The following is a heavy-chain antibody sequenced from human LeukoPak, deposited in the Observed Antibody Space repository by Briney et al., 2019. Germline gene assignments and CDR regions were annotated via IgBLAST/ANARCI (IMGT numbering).Heavy chain of an antibody. CDR1: GYSFTSYW. CDR3: ARLVDTTMADY. V-gene: IGHV5-51*01. Sequence: GESLKISCKASGYSFTSYWIGWVRQMPGKGPGWMGIIYPDDSDTRYSPSFQGQVTISADKSISTAYLLWSSLKASDTARYYCARLVDTTMADYWGQGSLVTVSS. J-gene: IGHJ4*02. CDR2: IYPDDSDT. D-gene: IGHD5-18*01.